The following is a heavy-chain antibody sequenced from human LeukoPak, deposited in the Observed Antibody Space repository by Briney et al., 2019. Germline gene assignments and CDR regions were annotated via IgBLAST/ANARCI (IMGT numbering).Heavy chain of an antibody. CDR3: AKGHFGAGHY. D-gene: IGHD3-3*01. V-gene: IGHV3-43*02. Sequence: GGSLRLSCAASGFTFGDYTMHWFRQPLGRGLQWVSLITGDGGTTSYAGSVKGRFTISRDNSKNSLYLHMNSLGNEDTALYYCAKGHFGAGHYWGQGTLVTVSS. CDR1: GFTFGDYT. J-gene: IGHJ4*02. CDR2: ITGDGGTT.